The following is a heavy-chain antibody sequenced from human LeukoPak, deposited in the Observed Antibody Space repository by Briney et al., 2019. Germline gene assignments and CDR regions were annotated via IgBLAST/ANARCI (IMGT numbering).Heavy chain of an antibody. CDR2: IHYRGST. CDR3: ARSRSGYSYEHGAFEI. J-gene: IGHJ3*02. CDR1: DGSINSYY. D-gene: IGHD5-18*01. V-gene: IGHV4-59*01. Sequence: SETLSLTCSVSDGSINSYYWNWIRRPPGKGLEWIAYIHYRGSTTYNPSLRSRVTISVDTSRNQFSLKLSSVTAADTAVYYCARSRSGYSYEHGAFEIWGQGTMVTVSS.